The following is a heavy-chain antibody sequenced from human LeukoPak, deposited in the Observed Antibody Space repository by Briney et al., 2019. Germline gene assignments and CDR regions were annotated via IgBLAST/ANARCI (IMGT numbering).Heavy chain of an antibody. V-gene: IGHV4-59*08. CDR3: ASTXDYYGSGSYYFDY. CDR2: IYYSGST. J-gene: IGHJ4*02. CDR1: XGSISSYY. Sequence: SETLSLTCTVXXGSISSYYWSXXXQXPXXXXXXXGYIYYSGSTNYNPSLKSRVTISVDTSKNQFSLKLSSVTAADTAVYYCASTXDYYGSGSYYFDYWGQGTLVTVSS. D-gene: IGHD3-10*01.